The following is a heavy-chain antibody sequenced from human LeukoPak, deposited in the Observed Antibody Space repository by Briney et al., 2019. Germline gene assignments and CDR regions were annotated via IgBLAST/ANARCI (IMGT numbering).Heavy chain of an antibody. D-gene: IGHD2-2*02. Sequence: ASVKVSCKASGGTFSSYAISWVRQAPGQGLEWMGRIIPILGIANYAQKFQGRVTITADKSTSTAYMELSGLRSEDTAVYYCARVWVVSYRGYCSSTSCYSPITLDPWGQGTLVTVSS. V-gene: IGHV1-69*04. CDR2: IIPILGIA. CDR1: GGTFSSYA. CDR3: ARVWVVSYRGYCSSTSCYSPITLDP. J-gene: IGHJ5*02.